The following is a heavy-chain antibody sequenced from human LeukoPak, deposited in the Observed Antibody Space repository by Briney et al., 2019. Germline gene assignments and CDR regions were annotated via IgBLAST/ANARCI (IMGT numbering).Heavy chain of an antibody. CDR3: ARGGYSGIYYGMDV. D-gene: IGHD5-12*01. V-gene: IGHV3-33*01. J-gene: IGHJ6*02. CDR2: IWYDGTNK. CDR1: GFTFNNYG. Sequence: GGSLRLSCAASGFTFNNYGMPWLRQAPGKGLEGVAVIWYDGTNKDHADSVKGRFTISRDNSKNTLYLQMNSLRAEDTALYYCARGGYSGIYYGMDVWGQGTTVTVSS.